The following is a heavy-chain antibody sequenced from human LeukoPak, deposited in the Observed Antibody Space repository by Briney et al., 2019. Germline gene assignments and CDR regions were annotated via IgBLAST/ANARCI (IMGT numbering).Heavy chain of an antibody. Sequence: SETLSLTCTVSGGSISTYYWSWIRQPPGKGLEWIRRIYTSGSTNYNPSLKSRVTISVDTSKNQFSLKLSSVTAADTAVYYCARLPPCSRTSCYTFDYWGQGTLVTVSS. D-gene: IGHD2-2*02. CDR1: GGSISTYY. V-gene: IGHV4-4*08. J-gene: IGHJ4*02. CDR2: IYTSGST. CDR3: ARLPPCSRTSCYTFDY.